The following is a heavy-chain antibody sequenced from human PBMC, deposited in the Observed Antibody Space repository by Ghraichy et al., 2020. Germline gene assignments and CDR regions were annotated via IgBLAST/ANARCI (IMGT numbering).Heavy chain of an antibody. Sequence: SETLSLTCAVYGGSFSGYYWSWIRQPPGKGLEWIGEINHSGSTNYNPSLKSRVTISVDTSKNQFSLKLSSVTAADTAVYYCARVARVLLWFGDQNAFDIWGQGTMVTVSS. V-gene: IGHV4-34*01. D-gene: IGHD3-10*01. CDR2: INHSGST. CDR3: ARVARVLLWFGDQNAFDI. J-gene: IGHJ3*02. CDR1: GGSFSGYY.